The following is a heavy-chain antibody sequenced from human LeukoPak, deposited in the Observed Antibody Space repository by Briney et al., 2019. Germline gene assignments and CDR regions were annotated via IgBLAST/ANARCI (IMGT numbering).Heavy chain of an antibody. J-gene: IGHJ2*01. V-gene: IGHV4-30-2*01. Sequence: PSETLSLTCTVSGGSISSGDYYWSWIRQPPGKGLEWIGYIYHSGSTYYNPSLKSRVTISVDRSKNQFSLKLSSVTAADTAVYYCARPARNWYFDLWGRGTLVTVSS. CDR1: GGSISSGDYY. D-gene: IGHD6-6*01. CDR2: IYHSGST. CDR3: ARPARNWYFDL.